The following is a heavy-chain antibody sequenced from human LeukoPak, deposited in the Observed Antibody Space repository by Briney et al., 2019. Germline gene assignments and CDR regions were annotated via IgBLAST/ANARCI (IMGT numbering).Heavy chain of an antibody. D-gene: IGHD2-15*01. J-gene: IGHJ4*02. CDR1: GYTFTGYY. V-gene: IGHV1-2*02. Sequence: ASVKLSCKASGYTFTGYYMHWVRQAPGQGLEWMGWINPNSGDTNHAQNFQGRVTLTRDTPISTAYMELSSLRSDDSAVYYCAGEYCSGGSCRQGFDYWGQGTLVTVSS. CDR2: INPNSGDT. CDR3: AGEYCSGGSCRQGFDY.